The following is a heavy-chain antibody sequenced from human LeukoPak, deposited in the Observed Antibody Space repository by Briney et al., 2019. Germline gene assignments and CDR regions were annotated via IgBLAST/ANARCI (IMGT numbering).Heavy chain of an antibody. J-gene: IGHJ4*02. CDR2: IIPIFGTA. Sequence: ASVKVSCKASGGTFSSYAISWVRQAPGQGLEWMGEIIPIFGTANYAQKFQGRVTITADKSTSTAYMELSSLRSEDTAVYYCASGPPYYDSSGYYSGYFDYWGQGTLVTVSS. CDR1: GGTFSSYA. V-gene: IGHV1-69*06. D-gene: IGHD3-22*01. CDR3: ASGPPYYDSSGYYSGYFDY.